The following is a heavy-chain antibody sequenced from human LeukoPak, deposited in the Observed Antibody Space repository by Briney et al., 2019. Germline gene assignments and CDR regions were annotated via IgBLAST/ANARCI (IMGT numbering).Heavy chain of an antibody. CDR3: ARGRVSSSFGPIDY. J-gene: IGHJ4*02. D-gene: IGHD6-13*01. CDR2: INHSGST. V-gene: IGHV4-34*01. CDR1: GGSFSGYY. Sequence: SETLSLTWAVYGGSFSGYYWSWIRQPPGKGLEWIGEINHSGSTNYNPSLKSRVTISVDTSKNQFSLKLSSVTAADTAVYYCARGRVSSSFGPIDYWGQGTLVTVSS.